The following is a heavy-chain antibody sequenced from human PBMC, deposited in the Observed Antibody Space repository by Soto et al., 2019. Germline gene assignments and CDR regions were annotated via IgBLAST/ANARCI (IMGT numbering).Heavy chain of an antibody. CDR3: AGGPTDYYDNSANYFLDY. J-gene: IGHJ4*02. Sequence: QVQLVQSGAEVKKPGASVKVSCKASGYTFITYGVSWVRQAPGQGLDWLGWISTYNGNTRYAERLQGRVTMTTDTTTNTAYMELRNLRFDDTAVYYGAGGPTDYYDNSANYFLDYWGQGTLVTVSS. CDR1: GYTFITYG. V-gene: IGHV1-18*01. CDR2: ISTYNGNT. D-gene: IGHD3-22*01.